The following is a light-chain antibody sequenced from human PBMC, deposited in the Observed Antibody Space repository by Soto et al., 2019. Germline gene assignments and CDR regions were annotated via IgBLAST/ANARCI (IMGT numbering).Light chain of an antibody. J-gene: IGKJ1*01. Sequence: DIVLTQSPGTLSVSPGERATLSCRASQTISSTFLAWYQQKPGQAPRLLIYGTSSRATGIPDRFSGSGSGTDFTLTISRLEPEDLAVYYCQHYDGSVWTFGRGTKMEI. V-gene: IGKV3-20*01. CDR3: QHYDGSVWT. CDR2: GTS. CDR1: QTISSTF.